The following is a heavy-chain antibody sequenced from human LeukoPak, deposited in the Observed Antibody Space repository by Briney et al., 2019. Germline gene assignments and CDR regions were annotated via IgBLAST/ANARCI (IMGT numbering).Heavy chain of an antibody. CDR3: ARTLLTGFYMPPGY. D-gene: IGHD3-9*01. J-gene: IGHJ4*02. Sequence: ASAKVSCKASGYTFSNYYIHWVRQAPGQGLEWMGKINPSDDDITYAQKFQDRVTMTSDTSTSAVYMELSGLRSEDTAVYYCARTLLTGFYMPPGYWGQGSLVTVSS. CDR2: INPSDDDI. V-gene: IGHV1-46*01. CDR1: GYTFSNYY.